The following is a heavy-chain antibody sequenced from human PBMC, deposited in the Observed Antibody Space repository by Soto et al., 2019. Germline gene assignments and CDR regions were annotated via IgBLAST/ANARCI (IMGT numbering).Heavy chain of an antibody. CDR1: GYTFTNFG. V-gene: IGHV1-18*01. CDR2: ISAYHGNT. J-gene: IGHJ1*01. CDR3: ARGRDDRGGSSDEYFQR. Sequence: ASVKVSGKASGYTFTNFGINCVRQSPLQRLEWVGCISAYHGNTNYAQKLQGRGTMTTDKETTTAYMVLRSMRSDDTAVYYCARGRDDRGGSSDEYFQRWGQGTLVTVSS.